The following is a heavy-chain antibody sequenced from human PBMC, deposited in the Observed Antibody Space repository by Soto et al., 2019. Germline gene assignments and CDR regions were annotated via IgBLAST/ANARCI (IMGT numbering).Heavy chain of an antibody. CDR1: GFTFSSYW. CDR3: AKGRPNHDYGDYGGEY. Sequence: GGSLRLSCAASGFTFSSYWMSWVRQAPGKGLEWVANIKQDGSEKYYVDSVKGRFTISRDNAKNSLYLQMNSLRAEDTAVYYCAKGRPNHDYGDYGGEYWGQGTLVTVSS. V-gene: IGHV3-7*03. D-gene: IGHD4-17*01. CDR2: IKQDGSEK. J-gene: IGHJ4*02.